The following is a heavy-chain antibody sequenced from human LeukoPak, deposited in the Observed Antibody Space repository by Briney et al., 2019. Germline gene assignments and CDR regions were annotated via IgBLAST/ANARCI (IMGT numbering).Heavy chain of an antibody. V-gene: IGHV4-4*02. Sequence: SETLSLTCAVSGGSISSSNWWSWVRQPPGKGLEWIGEIYHSGSTNYNPSLKSRVTISVDKSKNQFSLKLSSVTAADTAVYYCAREYYGSGSYCDYWGQGTLVTVSS. CDR1: GGSISSSNW. J-gene: IGHJ4*02. D-gene: IGHD3-10*01. CDR2: IYHSGST. CDR3: AREYYGSGSYCDY.